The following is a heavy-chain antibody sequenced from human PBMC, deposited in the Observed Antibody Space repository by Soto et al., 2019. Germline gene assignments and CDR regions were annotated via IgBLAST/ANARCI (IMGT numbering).Heavy chain of an antibody. J-gene: IGHJ4*02. V-gene: IGHV3-23*01. D-gene: IGHD3-16*01. CDR3: AKDRLAGGFDY. Sequence: GGSLRLSCAASGFTFSFYSMHWVRQAPGKGLEWVSLVSATAGTTYYTDSVKGRFTISRDNSRNTVYLQMNSLRADDTAVYYCAKDRLAGGFDYWGQGTLVTVSS. CDR2: VSATAGTT. CDR1: GFTFSFYS.